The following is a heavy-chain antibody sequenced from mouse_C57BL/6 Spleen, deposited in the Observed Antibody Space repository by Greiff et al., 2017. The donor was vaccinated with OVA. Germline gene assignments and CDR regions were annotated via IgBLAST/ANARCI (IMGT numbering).Heavy chain of an antibody. CDR2: IHPNSGST. V-gene: IGHV1-64*01. D-gene: IGHD1-1*01. Sequence: QVQLQQPGAELVKPGASVKLSCKASGYTFTSYWMHWVKQRPGQGLEWIGMIHPNSGSTNYNEKFKSKATLTVDKSSSTAYMQLSSLTSEDSAVYYCARSYYGSSLSDYWGQGTTLTVSS. CDR1: GYTFTSYW. J-gene: IGHJ2*01. CDR3: ARSYYGSSLSDY.